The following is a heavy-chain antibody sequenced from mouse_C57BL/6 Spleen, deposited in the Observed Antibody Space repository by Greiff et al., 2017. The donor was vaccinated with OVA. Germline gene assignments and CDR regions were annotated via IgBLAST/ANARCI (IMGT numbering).Heavy chain of an antibody. D-gene: IGHD2-4*01. V-gene: IGHV1-26*01. CDR2: INPNNGGT. CDR1: GYTFTDYY. CDR3: ARSYYDYDGGMDY. Sequence: EVQLQQSGPELVKPGASVKISCKASGYTFTDYYMNWVKQSHGKSLEWIGDINPNNGGTSYNQKFKGKATLTVDKSSSTAYMELRSLTSEDSAVYYCARSYYDYDGGMDYWGQGTSVTVSS. J-gene: IGHJ4*01.